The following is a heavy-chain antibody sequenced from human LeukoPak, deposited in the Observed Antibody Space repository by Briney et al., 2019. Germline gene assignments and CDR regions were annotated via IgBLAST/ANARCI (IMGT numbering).Heavy chain of an antibody. CDR1: GYTFTSYY. Sequence: GASVKVSCKASGYTFTSYYMHWVRQAPGQGLEWMGMINPSGGSTNYAQKFQGRVTMTRDTSTSTVYMELSSLRSEDTAVYYCARDPVDIAMIYYYYGMDVWGQGTTVTVSS. CDR3: ARDPVDIAMIYYYYGMDV. CDR2: INPSGGST. D-gene: IGHD5-18*01. V-gene: IGHV1-46*01. J-gene: IGHJ6*02.